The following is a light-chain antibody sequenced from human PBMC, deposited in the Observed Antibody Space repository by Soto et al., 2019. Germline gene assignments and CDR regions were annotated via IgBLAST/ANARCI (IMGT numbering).Light chain of an antibody. CDR3: CSYAGTKYYV. CDR2: EVT. V-gene: IGLV2-23*02. J-gene: IGLJ1*01. Sequence: QSVLTQPASVSGSPGQSITISCTGTSSDVGSYNLVSWYQQHPGKAPKLMIYEVTERPSGVPDRFSGSKSGNTASLTVSGLQADDEADYFCCSYAGTKYYVFGTGTKLTVL. CDR1: SSDVGSYNL.